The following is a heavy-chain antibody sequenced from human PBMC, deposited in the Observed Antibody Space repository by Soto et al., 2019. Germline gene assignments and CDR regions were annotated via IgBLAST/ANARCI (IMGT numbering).Heavy chain of an antibody. CDR2: IHSGGST. D-gene: IGHD6-13*01. CDR1: GFTVSSNY. CDR3: AKEIIAGVSAADY. V-gene: IGHV3-66*01. J-gene: IGHJ4*02. Sequence: EVRLVESGGGLVQPGGSLRLSCAASGFTVSSNYMTWVRQAPGKGLEWVSVIHSGGSTYYADSVKGRFTISRDNSKNTLYLQRNSLRAEDPARYYGAKEIIAGVSAADYWGQGPLVTAPS.